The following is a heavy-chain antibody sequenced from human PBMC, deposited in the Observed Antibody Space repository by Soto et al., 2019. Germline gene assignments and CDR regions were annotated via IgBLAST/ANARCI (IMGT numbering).Heavy chain of an antibody. CDR3: ARGNKKGGNWGLRGDV. Sequence: GGSLRLSCAASGFTFSSYEMNWVRQAPGKGLEWVSYISSSGSTIYYADSVKGRFTISRDNAKNSLYLQMNSLRAEDTAVYYGARGNKKGGNWGLRGDVWGQGTRVTVSS. D-gene: IGHD7-27*01. V-gene: IGHV3-48*03. J-gene: IGHJ4*02. CDR1: GFTFSSYE. CDR2: ISSSGSTI.